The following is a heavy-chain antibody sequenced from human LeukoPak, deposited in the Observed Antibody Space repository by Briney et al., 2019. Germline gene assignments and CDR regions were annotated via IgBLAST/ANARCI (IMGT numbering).Heavy chain of an antibody. CDR2: MNPNSGNT. CDR1: GYTFTSYD. V-gene: IGHV1-8*01. J-gene: IGHJ5*02. D-gene: IGHD3-16*01. Sequence: ASVKVSCKASGYTFTSYDINWVRQATGQGLEWMGWMNPNSGNTGYAQKFQGRVTMTRNTSISTAYMELSSLRSEDTAVYYCARLAWMIPQKNWFDPWGQGTLVTVSS. CDR3: ARLAWMIPQKNWFDP.